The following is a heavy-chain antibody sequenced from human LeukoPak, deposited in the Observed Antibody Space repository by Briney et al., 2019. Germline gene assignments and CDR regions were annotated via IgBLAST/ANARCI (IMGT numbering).Heavy chain of an antibody. D-gene: IGHD7-27*01. CDR3: ARDRELGVPDY. CDR1: GFTFSSYA. CDR2: ISGSGGST. Sequence: GGSLRLSCAASGFTFSSYAMSLVRRAPGKGLEWVSAISGSGGSTYYADSVKGRFTISRDNSKNTLYLQMNSLRAEDTAVYYCARDRELGVPDYWGQGTLVTVSS. V-gene: IGHV3-23*01. J-gene: IGHJ4*02.